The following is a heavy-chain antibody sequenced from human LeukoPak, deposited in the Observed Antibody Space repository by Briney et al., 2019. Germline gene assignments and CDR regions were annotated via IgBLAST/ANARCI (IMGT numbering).Heavy chain of an antibody. CDR1: GFTFSSYA. J-gene: IGHJ3*02. Sequence: PGGSLRLSCAASGFTFSSYAMSWVRQAPGKGLEWVSAISGSGGSTYYVDSVKGRFTISRDNSKNTLYLQMNSLRAEDTAVYYCAKDLDIVDAFDIWGQGTMVTVSS. D-gene: IGHD5-12*01. CDR2: ISGSGGST. CDR3: AKDLDIVDAFDI. V-gene: IGHV3-23*01.